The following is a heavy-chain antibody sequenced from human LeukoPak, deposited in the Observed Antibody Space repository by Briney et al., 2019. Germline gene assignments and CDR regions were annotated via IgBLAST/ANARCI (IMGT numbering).Heavy chain of an antibody. D-gene: IGHD1-26*01. CDR1: GYTFTGYY. CDR3: ARGGAQEAFDI. J-gene: IGHJ3*02. V-gene: IGHV1-2*02. CDR2: INPNSDGT. Sequence: ASVKVSCKASGYTFTGYYMHWVRQAPGQGLEWMGWINPNSDGTNYAQKFQGRVTMTRDTSISTAYMELSRLRSDDTAVYYCARGGAQEAFDIWGQGTMVTVSS.